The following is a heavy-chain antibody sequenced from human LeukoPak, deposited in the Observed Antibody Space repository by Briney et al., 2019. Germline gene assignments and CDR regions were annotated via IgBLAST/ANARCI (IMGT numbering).Heavy chain of an antibody. Sequence: PGGSLRLSCAASGFTFSSYGMSWVRQAPGKGLEWVSAIGGRDGSTYYADSVRGRFSISRDNSKNTLYLQMDSLRGEDTAVYYCAKDFRIGYSAHFDYWGQGALVTVSS. V-gene: IGHV3-23*01. J-gene: IGHJ4*02. CDR1: GFTFSSYG. CDR3: AKDFRIGYSAHFDY. D-gene: IGHD2-21*01. CDR2: IGGRDGST.